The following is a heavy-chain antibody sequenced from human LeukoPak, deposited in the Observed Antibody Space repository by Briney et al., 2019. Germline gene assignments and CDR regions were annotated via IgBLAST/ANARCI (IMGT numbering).Heavy chain of an antibody. Sequence: GGSLRLSCAASGFTFSSYSMNWVRQAPGKGLEWVSSISSSSSYIYYADSVTGRFTISRDNAKNSLYLQMNSLRAEDTAVYYCARVEPCDPIVVVPAAIPGNWFDPWGQGTLVTVSS. CDR3: ARVEPCDPIVVVPAAIPGNWFDP. CDR2: ISSSSSYI. CDR1: GFTFSSYS. J-gene: IGHJ5*02. V-gene: IGHV3-21*01. D-gene: IGHD2-2*02.